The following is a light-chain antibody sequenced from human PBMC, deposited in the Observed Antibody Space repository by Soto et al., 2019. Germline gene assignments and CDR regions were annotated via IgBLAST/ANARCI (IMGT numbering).Light chain of an antibody. V-gene: IGLV3-21*04. CDR1: DIGRKS. J-gene: IGLJ2*01. CDR2: LDS. Sequence: SYELAQPPSVSVAPGETARITCGGNDIGRKSVHWYQQKPGQAPVLVIYLDSDRPSGIPKRFSGSNSGNAATLTISRVEAGDEADYYCQVWDSNTDPVVFGGGTKLTVL. CDR3: QVWDSNTDPVV.